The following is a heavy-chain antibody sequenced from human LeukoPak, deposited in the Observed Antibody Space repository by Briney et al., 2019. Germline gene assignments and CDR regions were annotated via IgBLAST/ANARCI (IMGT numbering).Heavy chain of an antibody. Sequence: SETLSLTCTVSGGSISSSSYYWSWIRQPPGKGLEWIGYIYYSGSTNYNPSLKSRVTISVDTSKNQFSLKLSSVTAADTAVYYCARAGSGGSSWAFDAFDIWGQGTMVTVSS. D-gene: IGHD6-13*01. CDR3: ARAGSGGSSWAFDAFDI. CDR2: IYYSGST. V-gene: IGHV4-61*01. CDR1: GGSISSSSYY. J-gene: IGHJ3*02.